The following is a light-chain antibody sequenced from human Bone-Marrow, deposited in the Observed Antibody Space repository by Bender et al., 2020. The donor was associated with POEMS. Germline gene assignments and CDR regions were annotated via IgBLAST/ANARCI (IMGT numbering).Light chain of an antibody. CDR3: QSYDNSLGGWV. J-gene: IGLJ3*02. CDR1: SSDIGVYNF. V-gene: IGLV2-11*01. CDR2: DVT. Sequence: QSVLTQPPSVSGAPGQRVTISCTGPSSDIGVYNFVSWYQQHPGKAPKLIVYDVTKRPSGVPDRFSGSKSGTSASLAITGLQAEDEGDYYCQSYDNSLGGWVFGGGTKLTVL.